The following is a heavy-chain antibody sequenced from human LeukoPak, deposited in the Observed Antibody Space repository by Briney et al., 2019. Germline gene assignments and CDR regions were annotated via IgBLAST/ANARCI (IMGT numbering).Heavy chain of an antibody. V-gene: IGHV3-11*01. CDR1: GFTFSDYY. CDR2: ISSSGSTI. J-gene: IGHJ1*01. Sequence: GGSLRLSCAASGFTFSDYYMSWIRKAPGKGLEWVSYISSSGSTIYYADSVKGRFTISRDNAKNSLYLQMNSLRSEDTAVYYCAREGRGMATSVAYWGQGTLVTVSS. D-gene: IGHD5-24*01. CDR3: AREGRGMATSVAY.